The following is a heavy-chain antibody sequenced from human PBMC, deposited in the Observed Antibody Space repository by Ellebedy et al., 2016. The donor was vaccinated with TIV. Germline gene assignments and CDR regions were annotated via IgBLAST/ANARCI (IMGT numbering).Heavy chain of an antibody. D-gene: IGHD1-7*01. CDR1: GYSISSGYY. Sequence: SETLSLTCTVSGYSISSGYYWGWIRQPPGKGLEWIGSIYHSGSTYYNPSLKSRVTISVDTSKTQFSLKLRSVTAADTAVYYCARDRTGTSFDYWGQGTLVTVSS. J-gene: IGHJ4*02. CDR2: IYHSGST. CDR3: ARDRTGTSFDY. V-gene: IGHV4-38-2*02.